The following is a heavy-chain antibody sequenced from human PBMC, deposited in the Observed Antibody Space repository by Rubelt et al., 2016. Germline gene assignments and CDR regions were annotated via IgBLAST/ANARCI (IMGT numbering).Heavy chain of an antibody. Sequence: QVQLVQSGAGVKKPGASVKVSCKASGYTFTSYGISWVRQAPGQGLEWMGWISAYNGNTNYAQKFQGGVTRTTATSTSTAYRGLRSLGSDDTAGYYCARSKAGDFGVVILLFDYWGQGTLVTVSS. CDR2: ISAYNGNT. J-gene: IGHJ4*02. CDR1: GYTFTSYG. V-gene: IGHV1-18*01. D-gene: IGHD3-3*01. CDR3: ARSKAGDFGVVILLFDY.